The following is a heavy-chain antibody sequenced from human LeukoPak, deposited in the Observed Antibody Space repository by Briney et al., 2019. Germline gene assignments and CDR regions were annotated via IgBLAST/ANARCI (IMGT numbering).Heavy chain of an antibody. D-gene: IGHD3-10*01. CDR3: ARGYYGSGSHCCHMDV. CDR1: VGSFSGYY. J-gene: IGHJ6*03. V-gene: IGHV4-34*01. CDR2: INHSGST. Sequence: SETLSLTCAVYVGSFSGYYWSWIRQPPGKGLEWIGEINHSGSTNYNSSLKSRVTISVDTSKNQFSLKLSSVTAADTAVYYCARGYYGSGSHCCHMDVWGKGATITVS.